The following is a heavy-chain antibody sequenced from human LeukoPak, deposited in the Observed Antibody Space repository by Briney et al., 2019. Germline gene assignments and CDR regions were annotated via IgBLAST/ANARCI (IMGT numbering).Heavy chain of an antibody. CDR1: GFTFSSYA. D-gene: IGHD3-22*01. J-gene: IGHJ3*02. Sequence: PGGSPRLSCAASGFTFSSYAMHWVRQAPGKGLEWVAVISYDGSNKYYADSVKGRFTISRDNSKNTLYLQMNSLRAEDTAVYYCARKGSYYYDSSGYRWDAFDIWGQGTMVTVSS. CDR3: ARKGSYYYDSSGYRWDAFDI. V-gene: IGHV3-30-3*01. CDR2: ISYDGSNK.